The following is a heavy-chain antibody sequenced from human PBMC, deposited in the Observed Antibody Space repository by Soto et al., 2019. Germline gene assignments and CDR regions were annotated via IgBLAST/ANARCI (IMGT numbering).Heavy chain of an antibody. Sequence: LRLSCAASGFMFNNYAMSWVRQAPGKGLEWVSTVSVSGGTTYYADSLKGRFTISRDNSKKTVYLQMNRLRADDTAIYYCAKGLYYYDSSGYRLFDYWGQGTLVTVSS. D-gene: IGHD3-22*01. V-gene: IGHV3-23*01. CDR1: GFMFNNYA. CDR3: AKGLYYYDSSGYRLFDY. CDR2: VSVSGGTT. J-gene: IGHJ4*02.